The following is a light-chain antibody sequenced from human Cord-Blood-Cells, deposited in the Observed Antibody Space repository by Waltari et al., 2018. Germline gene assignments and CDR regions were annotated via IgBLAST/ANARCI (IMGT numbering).Light chain of an antibody. CDR1: SSDVGGYNH. V-gene: IGLV2-11*01. Sequence: QSALTQPRSVSGSPGQSVTISCTGTSSDVGGYNHVSWYQQHPGKAPKLMIYDVSKRPYGVPDRFSGSKSGNTASMTISGLQAEDEADYYCCSYAGSYTVVFGGGTKLTVL. CDR3: CSYAGSYTVV. J-gene: IGLJ2*01. CDR2: DVS.